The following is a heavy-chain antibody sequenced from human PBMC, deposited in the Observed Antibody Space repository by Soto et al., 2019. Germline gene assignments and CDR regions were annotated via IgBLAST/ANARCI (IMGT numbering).Heavy chain of an antibody. Sequence: GGSLRLSCETSGFTFGDYYMSWIRQAPGRGLEWVSLISSTGTTIQYADSVKGRFTISRDNVRSTLFLMMNNLKSEDTAVYYCARDLRFVDLHYWFDPWGQGTLVTVSS. D-gene: IGHD3-10*01. CDR2: ISSTGTTI. CDR3: ARDLRFVDLHYWFDP. J-gene: IGHJ5*02. CDR1: GFTFGDYY. V-gene: IGHV3-11*01.